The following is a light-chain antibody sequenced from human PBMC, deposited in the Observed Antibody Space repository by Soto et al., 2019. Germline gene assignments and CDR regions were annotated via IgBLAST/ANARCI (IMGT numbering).Light chain of an antibody. CDR3: AAWDDSLNGQVV. Sequence: QSVLTQPPSASGTPGQRVTFSCSGSSSNIGSNTVNWYQQLPGTAPKLLIYSNNQRPSGVPDRFSGSKSGTSASLAISGLQSEDEADYYCAAWDDSLNGQVVFGGGTKLTVL. CDR1: SSNIGSNT. V-gene: IGLV1-44*01. J-gene: IGLJ2*01. CDR2: SNN.